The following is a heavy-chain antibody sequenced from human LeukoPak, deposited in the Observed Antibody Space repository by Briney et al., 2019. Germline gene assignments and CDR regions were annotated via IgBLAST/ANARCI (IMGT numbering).Heavy chain of an antibody. CDR1: GYTFTGYY. J-gene: IGHJ4*02. V-gene: IGHV1-2*02. CDR3: ARERRAWGEDF. Sequence: ASVKVSCKASGYTFTGYYLHWLRQAPGQGLEWMGWINPTSGGTKYAQKFQGRVTVTTDTSTSTVFMELNSLQSEDTAVYYCARERRAWGEDFWGQGTLVTVSS. D-gene: IGHD3-16*01. CDR2: INPTSGGT.